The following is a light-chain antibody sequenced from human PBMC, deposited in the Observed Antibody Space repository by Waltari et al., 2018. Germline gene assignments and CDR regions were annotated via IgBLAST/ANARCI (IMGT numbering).Light chain of an antibody. CDR3: QRRGHWPPGAT. J-gene: IGKJ3*01. V-gene: IGKV3-11*01. CDR2: EAS. CDR1: QSVSRY. Sequence: EIVLTQSPATLSLSPGERATLSCRASQSVSRYLAWYQQKPGQAPRLLIYEASNRATGIPARFSGSGSGTDFTRTISSLEPEDFAVYYCQRRGHWPPGATFGPGTRVDIK.